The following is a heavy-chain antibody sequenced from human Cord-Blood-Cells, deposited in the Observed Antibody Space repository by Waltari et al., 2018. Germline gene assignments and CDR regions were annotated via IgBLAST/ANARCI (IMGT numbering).Heavy chain of an antibody. CDR3: ARVARYCTGGVCYWYFDL. V-gene: IGHV1-2*06. CDR2: INPNSGGT. CDR1: GYTFTGYY. Sequence: QVQLVQSGAEVKKPGASVKVSCKASGYTFTGYYMHWVRQPPGQGLEWMGRINPNSGGTNYAQKFQGRVTMTRDTSISTAYMELSRLRSDDTAVYYCARVARYCTGGVCYWYFDLWGRGTLVTVSS. J-gene: IGHJ2*01. D-gene: IGHD2-8*02.